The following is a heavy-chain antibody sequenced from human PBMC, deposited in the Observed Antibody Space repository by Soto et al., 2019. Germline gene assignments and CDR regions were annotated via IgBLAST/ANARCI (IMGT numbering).Heavy chain of an antibody. D-gene: IGHD6-19*01. CDR2: INHSGST. CDR3: ARSPAGDSSGWSHGDY. V-gene: IGHV4-34*01. J-gene: IGHJ4*02. Sequence: SETLSLTCAVYGGSFSGYYWSWIRQPPGKGLEWIGEINHSGSTNYNPSLKSRVTISVDTSKNQFSLKLSSVTAADTTVYYCARSPAGDSSGWSHGDYWGQGTLVTVSS. CDR1: GGSFSGYY.